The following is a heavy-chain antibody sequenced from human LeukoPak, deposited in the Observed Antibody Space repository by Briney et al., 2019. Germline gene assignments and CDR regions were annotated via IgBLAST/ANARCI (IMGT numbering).Heavy chain of an antibody. J-gene: IGHJ4*02. CDR3: AKGSPLSSVVPAES. Sequence: GGSLRLSCAASGFPFSSYAMSWVRQAPGKGLEWVSSISGSGGRTYYADSVRGRFTISRDNSKNTLHLQVNSLRDEDTAIYYCAKGSPLSSVVPAESWGQGTLVTVSS. D-gene: IGHD2-2*01. V-gene: IGHV3-23*01. CDR2: ISGSGGRT. CDR1: GFPFSSYA.